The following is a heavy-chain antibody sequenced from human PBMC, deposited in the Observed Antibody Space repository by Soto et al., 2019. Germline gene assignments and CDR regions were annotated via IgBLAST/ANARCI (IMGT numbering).Heavy chain of an antibody. Sequence: QVQLQQWGAGLLKPSETLSLTSAVYGGSFSGYYWSWIRQPPGKALECIGEINHSGSTNYNPSLKSRVTISVDTSKNQFSLKLSSVTAADTAVYYCAREAAQSLNRYFDLWGRGTLVTVSS. V-gene: IGHV4-34*01. CDR2: INHSGST. D-gene: IGHD2-15*01. CDR1: GGSFSGYY. CDR3: AREAAQSLNRYFDL. J-gene: IGHJ2*01.